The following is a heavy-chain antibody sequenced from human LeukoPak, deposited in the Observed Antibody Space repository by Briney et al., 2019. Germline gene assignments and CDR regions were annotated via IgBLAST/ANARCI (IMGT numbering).Heavy chain of an antibody. CDR1: GYTFTGYY. D-gene: IGHD3-3*01. V-gene: IGHV1-2*02. CDR3: ARADYDFWSGYSDFDY. Sequence: ASVKVSCKASGYTFTGYYMHWVRQAPGQGLEWMGWINPNSGGTNYAQKFQGRVTITADESTSTAYMELSSLRSEDTAVYYCARADYDFWSGYSDFDYWGQGTLATVSS. CDR2: INPNSGGT. J-gene: IGHJ4*02.